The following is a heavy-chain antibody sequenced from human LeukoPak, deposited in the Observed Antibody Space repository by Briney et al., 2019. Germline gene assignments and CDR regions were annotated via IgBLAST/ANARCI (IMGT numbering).Heavy chain of an antibody. D-gene: IGHD2-15*01. J-gene: IGHJ6*02. CDR1: GFTFSSYG. Sequence: GRSLRLSCAPSGFTFSSYGMHWVRQAPGKGLEWVAVISYDGSNKYYADSVKGRFTISRDNSKNTLYLQMNSLRAEDTAVYYRAKGGANIVVVVAPRDYYGMDVWGQGTTVTVSS. CDR3: AKGGANIVVVVAPRDYYGMDV. CDR2: ISYDGSNK. V-gene: IGHV3-30*18.